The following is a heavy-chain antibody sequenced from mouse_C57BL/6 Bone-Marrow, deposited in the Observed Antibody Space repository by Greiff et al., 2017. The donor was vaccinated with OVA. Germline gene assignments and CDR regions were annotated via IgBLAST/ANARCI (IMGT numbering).Heavy chain of an antibody. CDR1: GFSFNTYA. CDR3: GRPPPLYVHRGWYFDY. D-gene: IGHD2-3*01. Sequence: EVKLMESGGGLVQPKGSLKLSCAASGFSFNTYAMNWVRQAPGKGLEWVARIRSKSNNYATYYADSVKDRFTISRDDSESMLYLQMNNLKTEDTAMYYCGRPPPLYVHRGWYFDYWGQGTTLTVSS. J-gene: IGHJ2*01. V-gene: IGHV10-1*01. CDR2: IRSKSNNYAT.